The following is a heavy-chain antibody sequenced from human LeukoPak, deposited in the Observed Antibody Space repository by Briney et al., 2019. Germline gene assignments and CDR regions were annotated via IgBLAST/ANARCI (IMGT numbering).Heavy chain of an antibody. CDR1: GGSISSGGYY. J-gene: IGHJ5*02. Sequence: PSETLSLTCTVSGGSISSGGYYWSWIRQPPGKGLEWIGYIYHSGSTYYNPSLKSRVTISVDTSKNQFSLKLSSVTAADTAVYYCARDGTAARRGVGWFDPWGQGTLVTVSS. V-gene: IGHV4-30-2*01. CDR2: IYHSGST. D-gene: IGHD6-6*01. CDR3: ARDGTAARRGVGWFDP.